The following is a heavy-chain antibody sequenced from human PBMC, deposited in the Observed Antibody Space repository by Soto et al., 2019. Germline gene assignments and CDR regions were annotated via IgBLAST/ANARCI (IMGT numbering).Heavy chain of an antibody. J-gene: IGHJ6*02. CDR1: GFTFSSYE. CDR3: ARVGAVAGADYYYYGMDV. Sequence: GSLRLSCAASGFTFSSYEMNWVRQAPGKGLEWVSYISSSGSTIYYADSVKGRFTISRDNAKNSLYLQMNSLRAEDTAVYYCARVGAVAGADYYYYGMDVWGQGTTVTVSS. D-gene: IGHD6-19*01. V-gene: IGHV3-48*03. CDR2: ISSSGSTI.